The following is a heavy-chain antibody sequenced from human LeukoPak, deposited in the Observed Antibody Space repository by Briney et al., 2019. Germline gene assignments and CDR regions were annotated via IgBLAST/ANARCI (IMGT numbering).Heavy chain of an antibody. J-gene: IGHJ3*02. CDR1: GYTFTSNY. CDR2: IYPRDGST. D-gene: IGHD1-26*01. CDR3: ARSEDSGSYSVAFDI. Sequence: ASVKVSCKASGYTFTSNYIHWVRQAPGQGLEWMGMIYPRDGSTSYAQKFQGRVTVTRDTSTSTAYMELSSLRSEDTAVYYCARSEDSGSYSVAFDIWGQGTMVTVSS. V-gene: IGHV1-46*01.